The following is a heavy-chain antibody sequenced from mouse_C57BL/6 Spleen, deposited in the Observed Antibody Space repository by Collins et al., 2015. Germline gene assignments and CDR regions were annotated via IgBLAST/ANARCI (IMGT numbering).Heavy chain of an antibody. J-gene: IGHJ4*01. CDR2: ISSGGGST. V-gene: IGHV5-12-1*01. D-gene: IGHD3-2*01. CDR3: ARQTARDAMDY. Sequence: EVQLVESGGGLVKPGGSLKLSCAASGFAFSSYDMSWVRQTPEKRLEWVAYISSGGGSTYYPDTVKGRFTISRDNAKNTLYLQMSSLKSEDTAMYYCARQTARDAMDYWGQGTSVTVSS. CDR1: GFAFSSYD.